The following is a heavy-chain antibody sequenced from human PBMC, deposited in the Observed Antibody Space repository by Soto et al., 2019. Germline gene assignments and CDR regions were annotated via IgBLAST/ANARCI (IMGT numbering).Heavy chain of an antibody. CDR2: IKSKTDGGTT. Sequence: EVQLVESGGGLVKPGGSLRLSCAASGFTFSNAWMSWVRQAPGKGLEWVGRIKSKTDGGTTDYAAPVKGRFTISRDDSKNTLYLQMNSLKTEDTAVYYCTTRALRFIDRDAFDIWGQGTMVTVSS. D-gene: IGHD3-3*01. CDR1: GFTFSNAW. J-gene: IGHJ3*02. CDR3: TTRALRFIDRDAFDI. V-gene: IGHV3-15*01.